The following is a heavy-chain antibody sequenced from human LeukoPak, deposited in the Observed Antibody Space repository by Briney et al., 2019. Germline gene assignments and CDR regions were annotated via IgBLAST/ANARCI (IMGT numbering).Heavy chain of an antibody. J-gene: IGHJ6*02. CDR3: ARDFATMVRGVIYYYGMDV. D-gene: IGHD3-10*01. Sequence: SETLSLTCTASGGSISSYYWSWIRKPPGKGQEWIGYIYYSGSTNYNPSLKSRVTISVDTSKNQFSLKLSSVTAADTAVYYCARDFATMVRGVIYYYGMDVWGQGTTVTVAS. CDR1: GGSISSYY. V-gene: IGHV4-59*01. CDR2: IYYSGST.